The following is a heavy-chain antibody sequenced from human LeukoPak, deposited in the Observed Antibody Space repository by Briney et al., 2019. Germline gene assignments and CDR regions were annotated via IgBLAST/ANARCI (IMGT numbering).Heavy chain of an antibody. J-gene: IGHJ4*02. CDR3: ARVLSSSSKVFDY. Sequence: SETLSLTCTVSGGSISSYYWSWIRQPPGKGLEWIGYLYYSGSTNYNPSLKSRVTISVDTSKNQFSLKLSSVTAADTAVYYCARVLSSSSKVFDYWGQGTLVTVSS. V-gene: IGHV4-59*01. D-gene: IGHD6-6*01. CDR2: LYYSGST. CDR1: GGSISSYY.